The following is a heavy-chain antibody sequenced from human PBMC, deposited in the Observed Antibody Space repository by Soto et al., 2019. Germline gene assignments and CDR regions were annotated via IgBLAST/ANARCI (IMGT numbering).Heavy chain of an antibody. CDR2: INAADGAT. D-gene: IGHD5-12*01. CDR3: ARDDWLRLERFDY. CDR1: GYTFSYHS. Sequence: ASVKVSCKASGYTFSYHSMHWVRQAPGHSLEWMGWINAADGATHYSETFQGRVTITMDTSASTAYLQLSSLTSDDTAVYYCARDDWLRLERFDYWGQGTLVTVSS. V-gene: IGHV1-3*01. J-gene: IGHJ4*02.